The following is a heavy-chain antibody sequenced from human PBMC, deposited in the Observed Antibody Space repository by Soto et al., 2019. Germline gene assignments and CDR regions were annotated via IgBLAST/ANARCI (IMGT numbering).Heavy chain of an antibody. D-gene: IGHD3-3*01. Sequence: SQTLSLTCAVYGGSFSGYCWSWIRQPPGKGLEWIGEINHSGSTNYNPSLKSRVTISVDTSKNQFSLKLSSVTAADTAVYYCARRYYDFWSGYYFDYWGQGTLVTVSS. CDR3: ARRYYDFWSGYYFDY. V-gene: IGHV4-34*01. J-gene: IGHJ4*02. CDR1: GGSFSGYC. CDR2: INHSGST.